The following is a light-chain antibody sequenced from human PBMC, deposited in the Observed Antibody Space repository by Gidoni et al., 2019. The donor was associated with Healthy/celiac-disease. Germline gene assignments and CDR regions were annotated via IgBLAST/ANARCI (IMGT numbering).Light chain of an antibody. Sequence: DIVMTQSPDSLAVSLGERATINCKSSQSVLYSSNNKNYLAWYQQKPGQPPKLRIYWASTRESGVPDRFSGSGPGTDFTLTISSLQAEDVAVYYCQQYYSTPQTFGQGTKLEIK. CDR1: QSVLYSSNNKNY. CDR2: WAS. CDR3: QQYYSTPQT. J-gene: IGKJ2*01. V-gene: IGKV4-1*01.